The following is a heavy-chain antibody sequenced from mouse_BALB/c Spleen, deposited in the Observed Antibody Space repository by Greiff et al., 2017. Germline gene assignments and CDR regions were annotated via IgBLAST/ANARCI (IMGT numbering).Heavy chain of an antibody. CDR3: AREVSAFFDY. J-gene: IGHJ2*01. CDR2: IDPSDSET. V-gene: IGHV1S126*01. Sequence: QVQLKESGPQLVRPGASVKISCKASGYSFTSYWMHWVKQRPGQGLEWIGMIDPSDSETRLNQKFKDKATLTVDKSSSTAYMQLSSPTSEDSAVYYCAREVSAFFDYWGQGTTLTVSS. CDR1: GYSFTSYW. D-gene: IGHD2-2*01.